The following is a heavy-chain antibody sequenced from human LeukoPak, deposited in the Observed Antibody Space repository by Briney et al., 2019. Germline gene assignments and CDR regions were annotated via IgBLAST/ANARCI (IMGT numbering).Heavy chain of an antibody. J-gene: IGHJ4*02. V-gene: IGHV3-74*01. D-gene: IGHD2-21*01. CDR2: ISDDGSYT. CDR1: GFSFSSHW. CDR3: ASFGISWRSSY. Sequence: GGSLRLSCAASGFSFSSHWVHWVRQAPGKGLVWVSRISDDGSYTSNVDSVKGRSTISRDNVNNMLYLHMNSLRAEDTAVYYCASFGISWRSSYWGQGTLVTVSS.